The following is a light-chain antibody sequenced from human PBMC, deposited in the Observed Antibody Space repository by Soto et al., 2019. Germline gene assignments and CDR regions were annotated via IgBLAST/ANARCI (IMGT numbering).Light chain of an antibody. CDR1: SSDVGGYNY. CDR3: SSYTSSSTEV. J-gene: IGLJ1*01. Sequence: QSVLTQPASVSGSPGQSITISCTGTSSDVGGYNYVSWYQQHPGKAPKLMIYDVSNRPSGVSNRFSGSKSGNTASLTISGLQAEDEADYYCSSYTSSSTEVFGTGTSSPS. V-gene: IGLV2-14*01. CDR2: DVS.